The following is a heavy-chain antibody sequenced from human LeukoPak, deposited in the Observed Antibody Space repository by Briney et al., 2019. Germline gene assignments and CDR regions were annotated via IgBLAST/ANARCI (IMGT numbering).Heavy chain of an antibody. CDR3: ARELHNGDDYYYDHTMDV. CDR1: GFTYSSYG. CDR2: ISYDATKK. D-gene: IGHD4-17*01. V-gene: IGHV3-33*05. J-gene: IGHJ6*02. Sequence: GGSLRLSCAASGFTYSSYGMHWVRQAPGKGPEWVALISYDATKKIYAESVKGRFTISRDDSKKTLFLQVNSLRAEATAVYYCARELHNGDDYYYDHTMDVWGQGTTVTVSS.